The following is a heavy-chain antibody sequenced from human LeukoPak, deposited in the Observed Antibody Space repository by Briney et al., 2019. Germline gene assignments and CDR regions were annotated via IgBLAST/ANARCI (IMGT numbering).Heavy chain of an antibody. CDR2: ISGSGDTT. V-gene: IGHV3-23*01. CDR1: GFDFSTYA. Sequence: GGSLRLSCAASGFDFSTYAMSWVRQAPGKGLEWVSGISGSGDTTYYADSVKGRFTISRDNAKNSLYLQMNSLRAEDTAVYYCARGDSSGCDYWGQGTLVTVSS. J-gene: IGHJ4*02. CDR3: ARGDSSGCDY. D-gene: IGHD3-22*01.